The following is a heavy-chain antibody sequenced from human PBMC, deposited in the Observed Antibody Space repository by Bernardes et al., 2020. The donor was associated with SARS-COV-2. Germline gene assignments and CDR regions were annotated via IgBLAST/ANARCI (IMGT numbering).Heavy chain of an antibody. Sequence: SETLSLTCTVSGGSVSSYYWSWIRRPPGKGLEWIGYIYYSGSTNYNPSLKSRVTISVDTSKNQFSLKLSSVTAADTAVYYCAREGYYDSSGYYHHDAFDIWGQGTMVTVSS. D-gene: IGHD3-22*01. CDR2: IYYSGST. CDR3: AREGYYDSSGYYHHDAFDI. CDR1: GGSVSSYY. V-gene: IGHV4-59*02. J-gene: IGHJ3*02.